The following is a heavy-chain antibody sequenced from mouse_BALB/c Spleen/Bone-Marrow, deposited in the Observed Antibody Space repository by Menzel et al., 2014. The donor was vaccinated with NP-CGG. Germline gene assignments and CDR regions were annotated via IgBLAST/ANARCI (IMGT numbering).Heavy chain of an antibody. CDR3: ARGGNYAWFAY. J-gene: IGHJ3*01. V-gene: IGHV5-17*02. CDR2: ISSGSSTI. Sequence: EVMLVESGGGLVQPGGSRKLSCAASGFTFSSFGMHWARQAPEEGLEWVAYISSGSSTIYYADTVKGRFTISRDNPKNTLFLQMTSLRSEDTAMYYCARGGNYAWFAYWGQGTLVTVSA. D-gene: IGHD2-1*01. CDR1: GFTFSSFG.